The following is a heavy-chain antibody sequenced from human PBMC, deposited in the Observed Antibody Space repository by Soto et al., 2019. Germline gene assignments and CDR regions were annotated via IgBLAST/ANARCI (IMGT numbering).Heavy chain of an antibody. CDR3: ARFWSGSPNWFDP. Sequence: QLQLQEYGSGLVKPSQTLSLTCAVSGGSISSDGYSWSWIRQPPGKGLEWIGYIYHSGSTYYNPSLKTRVTISVDRSKNQFSLKLSSVTAADTAVYYCARFWSGSPNWFDPWGQGTLVTVSS. D-gene: IGHD3-3*01. CDR2: IYHSGST. CDR1: GGSISSDGYS. J-gene: IGHJ5*02. V-gene: IGHV4-30-2*01.